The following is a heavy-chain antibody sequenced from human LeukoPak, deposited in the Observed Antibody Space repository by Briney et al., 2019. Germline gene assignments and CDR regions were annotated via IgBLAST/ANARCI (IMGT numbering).Heavy chain of an antibody. CDR2: INHHGST. Sequence: PSETLSLTCVVDGGSFSEYYWSWIRQSPGKGPEWIGEINHHGSTNYNPSLRSRVIMSVDTSKNHISLKLTSVTAADTAMYYCAAKGGDGHNSAFGFWGQGALVSVSS. V-gene: IGHV4-34*01. CDR3: AAKGGDGHNSAFGF. CDR1: GGSFSEYY. D-gene: IGHD5-24*01. J-gene: IGHJ4*02.